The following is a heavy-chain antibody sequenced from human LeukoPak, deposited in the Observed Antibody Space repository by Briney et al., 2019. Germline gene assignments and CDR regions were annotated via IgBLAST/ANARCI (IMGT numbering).Heavy chain of an antibody. CDR3: ARVAAADYFDY. D-gene: IGHD6-13*01. J-gene: IGHJ4*02. Sequence: ASVKVSCKASGYTFTDYYIHWVRQAPGQGLEWMGWSNPKNGGTNYVQKFQGRVSMTRDTSISTAYMELSRLRSDDTAVYYCARVAAADYFDYWGQGTLVTVSS. CDR1: GYTFTDYY. V-gene: IGHV1-2*02. CDR2: SNPKNGGT.